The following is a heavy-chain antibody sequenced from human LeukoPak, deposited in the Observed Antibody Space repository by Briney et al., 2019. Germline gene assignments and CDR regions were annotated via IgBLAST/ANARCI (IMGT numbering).Heavy chain of an antibody. CDR3: AREIIVDY. CDR1: GFXFSSYT. CDR2: ISSSSSYI. J-gene: IGHJ4*02. Sequence: PGGSLRLSCAASGFXFSSYTMNWVRQAPGKGLEWVSSISSSSSYIYYADSVKGRFTISRDNAKNSLYLQMNSLRADDTAVYYCAREIIVDYWGQGTLVTVSS. V-gene: IGHV3-21*01.